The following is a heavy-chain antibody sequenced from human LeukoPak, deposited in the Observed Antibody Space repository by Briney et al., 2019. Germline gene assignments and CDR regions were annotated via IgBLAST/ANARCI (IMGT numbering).Heavy chain of an antibody. V-gene: IGHV3-74*01. J-gene: IGHJ4*02. Sequence: SGGSLRLSCAASGFTFSKYWMLWVRQAPGKGQESVSRINTEGTVTTYADSVKGRFTVSRDNADNTMFLQMNSVRDEDTAVYYCATKQWLAPPPDSWGQGTPVTVSS. CDR1: GFTFSKYW. D-gene: IGHD6-19*01. CDR3: ATKQWLAPPPDS. CDR2: INTEGTVT.